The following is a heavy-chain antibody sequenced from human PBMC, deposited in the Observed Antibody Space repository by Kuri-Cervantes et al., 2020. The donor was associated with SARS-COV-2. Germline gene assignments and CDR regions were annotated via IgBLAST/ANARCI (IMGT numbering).Heavy chain of an antibody. CDR2: SSSSISYI. Sequence: GESLKISCAASGFTFDDYDMHWVRQAPGKGLEWVSSSSSSISYIYYADSVKGRFTISIDNAKNSLYLQMNSMRAEDTSVYYCARRDLLSFHDYYGMDVWGQGTTVTVSS. CDR1: GFTFDDYD. CDR3: ARRDLLSFHDYYGMDV. J-gene: IGHJ6*02. V-gene: IGHV3-21*01. D-gene: IGHD3-3*01.